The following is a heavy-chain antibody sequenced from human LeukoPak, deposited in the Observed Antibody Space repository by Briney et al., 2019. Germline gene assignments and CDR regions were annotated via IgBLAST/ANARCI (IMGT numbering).Heavy chain of an antibody. CDR2: IIPIFGTA. V-gene: IGHV1-69*05. D-gene: IGHD2-15*01. CDR1: GGTFSSYA. Sequence: GSSVKVSCKASGGTFSSYAISWVRQAPGQGLEWMGGIIPIFGTANYAQKFQGRVTITTDESTSTAYMELSSLRSEDMAVYYCASQYCSGGSCYLTATSSLAGWFDPWGQGTLVTVSS. CDR3: ASQYCSGGSCYLTATSSLAGWFDP. J-gene: IGHJ5*02.